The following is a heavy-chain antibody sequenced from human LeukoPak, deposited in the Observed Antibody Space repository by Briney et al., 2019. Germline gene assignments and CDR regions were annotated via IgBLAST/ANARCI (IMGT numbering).Heavy chain of an antibody. CDR3: ARGLASSSWSFDFDY. D-gene: IGHD6-13*01. J-gene: IGHJ4*02. V-gene: IGHV4-39*07. CDR1: GGSISSSSYY. Sequence: SETLSLTCIVSGGSISSSSYYWGWIRQPPGKGLEWIGTIYYSGSTYYNPSLKSRVTISLDTSKNQFSLKLSSVTAADTAVYYCARGLASSSWSFDFDYWGQGTLVTVSS. CDR2: IYYSGST.